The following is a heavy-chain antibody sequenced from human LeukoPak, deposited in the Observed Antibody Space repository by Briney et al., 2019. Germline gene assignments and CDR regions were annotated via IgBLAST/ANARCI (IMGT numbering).Heavy chain of an antibody. J-gene: IGHJ4*02. CDR3: ARDRTGYDFWSGYYSSEYYFDY. D-gene: IGHD3-3*01. CDR1: GYTFTGYY. CDR2: INPNSGGT. V-gene: IGHV1-2*06. Sequence: ASVKVSCKASGYTFTGYYMHWVRQAPGQGLEWMGRINPNSGGTNYAQKFQGRVTMTTDTSTSTAYMELRSLRSDDTAVYYCARDRTGYDFWSGYYSSEYYFDYWGQGTLVTVSS.